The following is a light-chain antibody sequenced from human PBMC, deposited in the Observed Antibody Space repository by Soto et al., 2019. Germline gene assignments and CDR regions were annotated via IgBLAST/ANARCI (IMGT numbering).Light chain of an antibody. V-gene: IGKV3-20*01. CDR1: QSVSCSY. J-gene: IGKJ5*01. CDR3: QQYGSSPPIT. CDR2: GAS. Sequence: EIVLTQSPGTLSLSPGERATLSCMASQSVSCSYLARYQQKPGQAPRLLIYGASSRATGIPDRFSGSGSGTDFTLTISRLEPEDFAVYYCQQYGSSPPITFGQGTRLEIK.